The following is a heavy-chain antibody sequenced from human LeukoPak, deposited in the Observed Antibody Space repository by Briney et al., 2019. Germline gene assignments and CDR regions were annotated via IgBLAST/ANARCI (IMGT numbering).Heavy chain of an antibody. V-gene: IGHV3-48*03. D-gene: IGHD6-19*01. CDR2: IGTSGNTI. J-gene: IGHJ4*02. CDR3: ARDQWLDY. Sequence: GGSLRLSCAGSGFTFSSYEMQWVRQAPGKGLEWVSFIGTSGNTIYYADSVKGRFTVSRDNAKNSLYLQMNSLRAEDTAAYYCARDQWLDYWGRGTLVTVSS. CDR1: GFTFSSYE.